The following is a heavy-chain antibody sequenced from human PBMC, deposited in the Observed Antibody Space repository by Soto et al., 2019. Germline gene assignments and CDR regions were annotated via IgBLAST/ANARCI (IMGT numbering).Heavy chain of an antibody. J-gene: IGHJ5*02. D-gene: IGHD6-13*01. Sequence: SSETLSLTCTVSGGSVSSGSYYWSWIRQPPGKGLEWIGYIYYSGSTNYNPSLKSRVTISVDTSKNQFSLKLSSVTAADTAVYYCAGHKQLTPYNWFDPWGQGTLVTVSS. CDR3: AGHKQLTPYNWFDP. CDR1: GGSVSSGSYY. CDR2: IYYSGST. V-gene: IGHV4-61*01.